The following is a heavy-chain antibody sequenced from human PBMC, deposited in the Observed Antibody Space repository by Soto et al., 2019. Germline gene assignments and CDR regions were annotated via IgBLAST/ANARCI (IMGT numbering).Heavy chain of an antibody. CDR3: EKDRGLRYFDWSPDD. V-gene: IGHV3-30*18. J-gene: IGHJ4*02. CDR1: EFTWSSYG. D-gene: IGHD3-9*01. Sequence: GGSLILSCAASEFTWSSYGMHWVRQAPDKGLEWVAVISYDGSNKYYAESVPGRFTISRDNSKNTLYLKMNSLRAEDKAVYYCEKDRGLRYFDWSPDDWGQGTLVTVSS. CDR2: ISYDGSNK.